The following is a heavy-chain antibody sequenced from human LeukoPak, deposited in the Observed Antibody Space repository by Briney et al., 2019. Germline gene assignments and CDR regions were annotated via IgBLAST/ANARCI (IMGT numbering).Heavy chain of an antibody. CDR1: GGTFSSYA. D-gene: IGHD6-13*01. J-gene: IGHJ4*02. CDR3: ARSIRGIAAAVNY. V-gene: IGHV1-2*02. Sequence: ASVKVSCKASGGTFSSYAISWVRQAPGQGLEWMGWINPNSGGTNYAQKFQGRVTMTRDTSISTAYMELSRLRSDDTAVYYCARSIRGIAAAVNYWGQGTLVTVSS. CDR2: INPNSGGT.